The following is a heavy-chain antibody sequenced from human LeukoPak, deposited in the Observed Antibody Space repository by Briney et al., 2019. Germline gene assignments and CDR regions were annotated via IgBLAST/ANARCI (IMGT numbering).Heavy chain of an antibody. D-gene: IGHD3-22*01. V-gene: IGHV3-15*01. J-gene: IGHJ6*02. CDR1: GFTFSNAW. Sequence: GGSLRLSCAASGFTFSNAWMSWVRQAPGKGLEWVGRIKSKTDGGTTDYAAPVKGRFTISRDDSKNTLYLQMNSLKTEDTAVYYCTTDPSSTMILEDLDVWGQGTTVTVSS. CDR3: TTDPSSTMILEDLDV. CDR2: IKSKTDGGTT.